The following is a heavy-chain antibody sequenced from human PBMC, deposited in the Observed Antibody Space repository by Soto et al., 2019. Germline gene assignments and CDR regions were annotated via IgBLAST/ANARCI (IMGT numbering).Heavy chain of an antibody. Sequence: GASVKVSCKASGYTFTGYYMHWVRQAPGQGLEWMGWINPNSGGTNYAQKFQGWVTMTRDTSISTAYMELSRLRSDDTAVYYCARGAPTTVITGGNYYMDVWGKGTTVTVSS. CDR1: GYTFTGYY. J-gene: IGHJ6*03. CDR3: ARGAPTTVITGGNYYMDV. D-gene: IGHD4-17*01. CDR2: INPNSGGT. V-gene: IGHV1-2*04.